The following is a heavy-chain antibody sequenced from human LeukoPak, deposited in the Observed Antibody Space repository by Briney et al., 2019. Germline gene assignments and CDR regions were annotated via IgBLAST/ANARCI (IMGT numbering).Heavy chain of an antibody. J-gene: IGHJ2*01. Sequence: PSETLSFTCTVSGGSISSSSYYWGWIRQPPGKGLEWIGSIYYSGSTYYSPSLKSRVTISVDTSKNQFSLKLSSVTAADTAVYYCASQVVVGYFDLWGRGTLVTVSS. CDR2: IYYSGST. CDR1: GGSISSSSYY. D-gene: IGHD2-15*01. CDR3: ASQVVVGYFDL. V-gene: IGHV4-39*01.